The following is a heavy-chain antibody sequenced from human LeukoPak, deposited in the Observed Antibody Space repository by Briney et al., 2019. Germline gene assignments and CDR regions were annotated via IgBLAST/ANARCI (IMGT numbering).Heavy chain of an antibody. CDR2: IIPIFGTA. CDR3: ARGGYCSGGSCYFHFDY. D-gene: IGHD2-15*01. CDR1: GGTFSSYA. Sequence: GASVKVSCKASGGTFSSYAISWVRQAPGQGLEWMGRIIPIFGTANYAQKFQGSVAITTDESTSTAYMELSSLRSEDTAVYYCARGGYCSGGSCYFHFDYWGQGTLVTVSS. V-gene: IGHV1-69*05. J-gene: IGHJ4*02.